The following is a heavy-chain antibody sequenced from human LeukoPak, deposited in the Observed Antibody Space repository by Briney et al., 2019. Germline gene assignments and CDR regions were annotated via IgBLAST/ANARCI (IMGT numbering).Heavy chain of an antibody. CDR1: GGTFSRYA. D-gene: IGHD3-3*01. J-gene: IGHJ5*02. V-gene: IGHV1-69*13. CDR3: ASSPTIFGVVNPNGWFDP. Sequence: SVKVSCKASGGTFSRYAISWVRQAPGQGLEWMGGIIPIFGTADYTQRFQGRVTITADESTSTAYMELSSLRSEDTAVYYCASSPTIFGVVNPNGWFDPWGQGTLVTVSS. CDR2: IIPIFGTA.